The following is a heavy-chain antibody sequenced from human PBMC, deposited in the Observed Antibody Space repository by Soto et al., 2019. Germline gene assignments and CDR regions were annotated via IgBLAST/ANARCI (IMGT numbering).Heavy chain of an antibody. D-gene: IGHD3-16*02. Sequence: GGSLSLSCAASGFTFSSYAMSWVRQAPGKGLEWVSAISGSGGSTYYADSVKGRFTISRDNSKNTLYLQMNSLRAEDTAVYYCAKVNPYDYIWGSYRHTEYFDYWGQGTLVTVSS. V-gene: IGHV3-23*01. CDR1: GFTFSSYA. CDR3: AKVNPYDYIWGSYRHTEYFDY. J-gene: IGHJ4*02. CDR2: ISGSGGST.